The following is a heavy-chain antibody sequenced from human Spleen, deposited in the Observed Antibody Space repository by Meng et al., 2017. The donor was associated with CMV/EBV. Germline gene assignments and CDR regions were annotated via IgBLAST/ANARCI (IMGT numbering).Heavy chain of an antibody. CDR1: GFTFRSYS. V-gene: IGHV3-21*01. J-gene: IGHJ4*02. Sequence: GESLKISCAASGFTFRSYSMNWVRQAPGKGLEWVSSISSSSSYIYYADSLRGRFTISRDNAKNSLYLQMNSLRAGDTAVYYCARGDYGGNPPFDYWGQGTLVTVSS. CDR2: ISSSSSYI. D-gene: IGHD4-23*01. CDR3: ARGDYGGNPPFDY.